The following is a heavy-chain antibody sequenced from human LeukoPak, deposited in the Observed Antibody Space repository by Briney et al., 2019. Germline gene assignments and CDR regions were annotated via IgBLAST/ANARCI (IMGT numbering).Heavy chain of an antibody. CDR3: ARDKRDGDYETHYYMDV. D-gene: IGHD4-17*01. Sequence: PSETLSLTCIVSGGSITSRGYYWGWIRQPPGKGLEWIGSIYYSGTTYYNPSLKSRVTISVDTSKNQFSLKLSSVTAADTAVYYCARDKRDGDYETHYYMDVWGKGTTVTVSS. V-gene: IGHV4-39*02. CDR1: GGSITSRGYY. J-gene: IGHJ6*03. CDR2: IYYSGTT.